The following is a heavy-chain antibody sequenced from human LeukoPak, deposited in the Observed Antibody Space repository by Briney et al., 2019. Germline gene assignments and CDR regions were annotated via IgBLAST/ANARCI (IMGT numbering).Heavy chain of an antibody. V-gene: IGHV3-64*01. Sequence: GGSLRLSCAASGFTFNTYGMHWVRQAPGKGLEYVSGIGPDGATTYYANSVKSRFTISRDNSKSMLYLQMGSLTADDMAVYYCARGAQLTDFWGQGTLVTVSS. D-gene: IGHD6-13*01. CDR3: ARGAQLTDF. CDR1: GFTFNTYG. J-gene: IGHJ4*02. CDR2: IGPDGATT.